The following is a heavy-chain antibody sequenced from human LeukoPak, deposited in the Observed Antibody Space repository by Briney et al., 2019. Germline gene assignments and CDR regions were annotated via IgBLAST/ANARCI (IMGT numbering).Heavy chain of an antibody. CDR1: GFTFSSYS. J-gene: IGHJ4*02. Sequence: PGGSLRLSCAASGFTFSSYSMNWVRQAPGKGLEWVSSISSSSSYIYYADSVKGRFTISRDNAKNSLYLQMNSLRAEDTAVYYCARDIVVVPAAIREGMNGYWGQGTLVTVSS. D-gene: IGHD2-2*02. CDR3: ARDIVVVPAAIREGMNGY. CDR2: ISSSSSYI. V-gene: IGHV3-21*01.